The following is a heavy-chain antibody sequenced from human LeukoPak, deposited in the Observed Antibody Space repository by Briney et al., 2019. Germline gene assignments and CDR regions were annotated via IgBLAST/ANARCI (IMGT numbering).Heavy chain of an antibody. J-gene: IGHJ4*02. Sequence: GGSLRLSCAGSGFTFGGYGMHWFRQPPGKGLEWVAVIAYDGSRAFYADSVKGRFTISRDNSKNTMSVQMDDLRAKDTAVYYCTKYNNDHFNYWGQETLVTVSS. D-gene: IGHD1-14*01. CDR1: GFTFGGYG. CDR2: IAYDGSRA. V-gene: IGHV3-33*03. CDR3: TKYNNDHFNY.